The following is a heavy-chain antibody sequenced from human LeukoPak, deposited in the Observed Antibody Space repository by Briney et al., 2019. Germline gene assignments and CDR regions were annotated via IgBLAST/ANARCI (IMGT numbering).Heavy chain of an antibody. CDR3: ASFGSGYDPYAFDI. J-gene: IGHJ3*02. CDR1: GGSISSGGYY. CDR2: IYYSGST. Sequence: SETLSLTCTVSGGSISSGGYYWSWIRQHPGKGLEWIGYIYYSGSTYYNPSLKSRVTISVDTSKNQFSLKLSSVTAADTAVYYCASFGSGYDPYAFDIWGQGTMVTVSS. D-gene: IGHD3-10*01. V-gene: IGHV4-31*03.